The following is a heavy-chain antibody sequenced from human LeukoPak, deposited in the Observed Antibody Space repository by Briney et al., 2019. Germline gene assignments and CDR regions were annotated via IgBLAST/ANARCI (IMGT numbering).Heavy chain of an antibody. Sequence: PGGSLRLSCEVSGFTSSTYTMNWVRQAPGKGLEWVSSISSSGLYIYYADSVKGRFTISRDNAKNSLYLQMNSLRAEDTAVYYCAKSSSGVNDAFDIWGQGTMVTVSS. V-gene: IGHV3-21*01. CDR3: AKSSSGVNDAFDI. J-gene: IGHJ3*02. CDR2: ISSSGLYI. CDR1: GFTSSTYT. D-gene: IGHD2-21*01.